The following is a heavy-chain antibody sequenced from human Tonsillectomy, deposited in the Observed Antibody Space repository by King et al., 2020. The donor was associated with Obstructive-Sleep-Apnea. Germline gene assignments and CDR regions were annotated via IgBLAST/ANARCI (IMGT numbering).Heavy chain of an antibody. Sequence: VQLVESGGGLVQPGGSLRLSCAASGFTFSNFAMSWVRQAPGKGLEWVSSLSASGGTTYYIESVKGRFTISSDNSKKTVYLQMNSLRAEDTAVYYCARVGVSPYFLSGYFRYWGQGTLVTVSS. CDR3: ARVGVSPYFLSGYFRY. D-gene: IGHD3-3*01. J-gene: IGHJ4*02. V-gene: IGHV3-23*04. CDR2: LSASGGTT. CDR1: GFTFSNFA.